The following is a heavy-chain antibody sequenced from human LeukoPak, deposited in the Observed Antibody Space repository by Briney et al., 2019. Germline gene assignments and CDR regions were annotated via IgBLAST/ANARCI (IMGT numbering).Heavy chain of an antibody. Sequence: SETLSLTCAVYGGSFSGYYWSWIRQPPGKGLEWIGEINHSGSTNYNPSLKSRVTISVDTSKNQISLKLSSVTAADTAVYYCARGKRGYSSSWYDYWGQGTLVTVSS. D-gene: IGHD6-13*01. J-gene: IGHJ4*02. V-gene: IGHV4-34*01. CDR2: INHSGST. CDR1: GGSFSGYY. CDR3: ARGKRGYSSSWYDY.